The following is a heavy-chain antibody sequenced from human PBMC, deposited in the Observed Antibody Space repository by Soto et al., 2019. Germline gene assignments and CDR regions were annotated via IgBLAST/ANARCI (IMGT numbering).Heavy chain of an antibody. V-gene: IGHV2-5*02. CDR1: GFSLSSSGVG. D-gene: IGHD2-2*01. CDR3: EHRRSPAVQNGISGYFDF. CDR2: IYWDDDK. Sequence: QITLKESGPTLVKPTQTLTLTCIFSGFSLSSSGVGVGWIRQPPGKALEWLAFIYWDDDKRDIPPLRSRLTITNNTSKNHVVLTMTNMDPLDTAIYYCEHRRSPAVQNGISGYFDFWGQGTLVTVSS. J-gene: IGHJ4*02.